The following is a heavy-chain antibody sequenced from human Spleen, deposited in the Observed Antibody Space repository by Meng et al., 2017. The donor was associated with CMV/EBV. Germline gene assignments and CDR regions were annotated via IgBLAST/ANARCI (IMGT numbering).Heavy chain of an antibody. CDR1: GGSISSYY. J-gene: IGHJ6*02. CDR3: ARGRGYYYYGMDV. CDR2: IYYSGST. V-gene: IGHV4-59*01. Sequence: GSLRLSCTVSGGSISSYYWSWIRQPPGKGLEWIGYIYYSGSTNYNPSLKSRVTISVDTSKNQFSLKLSSVTAADTAVYYCARGRGYYYYGMDVWGQGTTVTVSS. D-gene: IGHD3-10*01.